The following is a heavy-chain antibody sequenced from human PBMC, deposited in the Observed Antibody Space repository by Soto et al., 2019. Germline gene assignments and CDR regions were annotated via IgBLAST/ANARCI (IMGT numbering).Heavy chain of an antibody. CDR1: GGTFSSSA. J-gene: IGHJ5*02. CDR3: ARGYQTSWDVFDL. D-gene: IGHD2-2*01. Sequence: SVKVSCKASGGTFSSSAITWARQAPGQGLEWVGGIIPAFGTANYSPKFQGRVSVTADQSTSTAYMELSSLTSEDTAFYYCARGYQTSWDVFDLWGQGTLVTVSS. CDR2: IIPAFGTA. V-gene: IGHV1-69*13.